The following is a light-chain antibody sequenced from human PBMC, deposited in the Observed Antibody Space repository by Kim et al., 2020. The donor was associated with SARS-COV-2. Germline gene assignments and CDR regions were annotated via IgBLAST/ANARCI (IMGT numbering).Light chain of an antibody. CDR1: GRDIGSYNY. V-gene: IGLV2-14*03. CDR2: DVT. Sequence: GQSITISCTGSGRDIGSYNYVSWYRQDPGKAPKLIIYDVTERPSGVSNRFSGSKSVNAASLTISGLQSEDEADYYCSSYTVASTWVFGGGTQLTVL. CDR3: SSYTVASTWV. J-gene: IGLJ3*02.